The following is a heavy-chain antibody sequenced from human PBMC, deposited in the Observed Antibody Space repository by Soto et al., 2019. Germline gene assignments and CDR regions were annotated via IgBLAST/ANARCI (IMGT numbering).Heavy chain of an antibody. CDR3: ARGRTSSPHFYIMDV. D-gene: IGHD6-13*01. Sequence: ASVKVSCKASGYTFTNYGISWVRQAPGQGLEWMGWISAYNGNTNYAQKIQGRVTMTTDTSTSTAYMELRSLRSDDTAVYYCARGRTSSPHFYIMDVWGQGTTVTVSS. J-gene: IGHJ6*02. V-gene: IGHV1-18*01. CDR1: GYTFTNYG. CDR2: ISAYNGNT.